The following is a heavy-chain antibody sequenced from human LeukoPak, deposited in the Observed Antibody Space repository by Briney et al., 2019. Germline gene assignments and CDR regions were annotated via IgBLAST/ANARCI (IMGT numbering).Heavy chain of an antibody. D-gene: IGHD1-26*01. CDR1: GYTFTGYY. CDR3: AREYSGSYFGWVYFDY. Sequence: ASVKVSCKASGYTFTGYYMHWVRQAPGQGLEWMGWINPNSGGTNYAQKFRGRVTMTRDTPISTAYMELSRLRSDDTAVYYCAREYSGSYFGWVYFDYWGQGTLVTVSS. V-gene: IGHV1-2*02. CDR2: INPNSGGT. J-gene: IGHJ4*02.